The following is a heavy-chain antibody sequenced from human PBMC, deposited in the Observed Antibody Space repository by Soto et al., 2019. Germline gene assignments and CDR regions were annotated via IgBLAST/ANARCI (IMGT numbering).Heavy chain of an antibody. J-gene: IGHJ6*02. Sequence: GRSLRLSCAASGFTFSDYYMSWIRQAPGKGLEGVSYISSSSSYTNYADSVKGRFTISRDNAKNSRCLQMNSLRAEDTAVYSCAKYRLGKHASYYYGMDVWGQGTTVTVPS. D-gene: IGHD2-2*01. CDR1: GFTFSDYY. CDR2: ISSSSSYT. V-gene: IGHV3-11*03. CDR3: AKYRLGKHASYYYGMDV.